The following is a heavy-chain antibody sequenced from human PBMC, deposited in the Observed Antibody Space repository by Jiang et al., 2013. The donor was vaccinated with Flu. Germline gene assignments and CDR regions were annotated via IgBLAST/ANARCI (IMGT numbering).Heavy chain of an antibody. D-gene: IGHD1-26*01. J-gene: IGHJ6*02. CDR3: ARDDGNYDYFGVDV. Sequence: GSGLVKPSQTLSLTCSASGDFINTGDHYWIWIRQPPGKGLEWIGHIFHSGSAYYNPSLKSRLTISVDTSKNQFSLKLRSVTAADTAVYFXARDDGNYDYFGVDVWGQGTAVTVSS. CDR2: IFHSGSA. V-gene: IGHV4-30-4*01. CDR1: GDFINTGDHY.